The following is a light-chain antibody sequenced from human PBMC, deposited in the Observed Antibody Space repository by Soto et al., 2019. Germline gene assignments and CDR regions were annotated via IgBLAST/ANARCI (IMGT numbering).Light chain of an antibody. CDR1: QSISFY. CDR2: GAS. CDR3: QQSFTTPWT. V-gene: IGKV1-39*01. Sequence: DIQMTQSPSSLSSSPVDRITITCRASQSISFYLDWYQQKPGKAPKYLMYGASLLQSGGPSRFSGRGSGTEFTLTIRSLQPEDFATYYCQQSFTTPWTFGQGTRVETK. J-gene: IGKJ1*01.